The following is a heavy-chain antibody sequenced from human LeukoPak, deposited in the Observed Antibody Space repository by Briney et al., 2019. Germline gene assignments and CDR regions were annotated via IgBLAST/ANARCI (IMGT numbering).Heavy chain of an antibody. V-gene: IGHV3-30-3*01. D-gene: IGHD3-22*01. CDR3: ARDHTVVVITDAFDI. J-gene: IGHJ3*02. Sequence: GGSLRLSCAASGFTFSSYAMHWVRQAPGKGLEWVAVISYDGSNKYYADSVKGRFTISRDNAKNSLYLQMNSLRAEDTAVYYCARDHTVVVITDAFDIWGQGTMVTVSS. CDR2: ISYDGSNK. CDR1: GFTFSSYA.